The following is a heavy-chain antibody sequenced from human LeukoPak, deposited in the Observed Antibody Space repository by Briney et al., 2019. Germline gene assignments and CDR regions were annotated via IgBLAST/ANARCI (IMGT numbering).Heavy chain of an antibody. V-gene: IGHV4-34*01. D-gene: IGHD2-2*01. CDR3: ARVGTSNPHYYYYYMDV. Sequence: PSETLSLTCAVYGDSFSGYYWSWIRQPPGKGLEWIAEINHRGTTHYNPSLMSRVNISADTSKNQFSLKLSSVTAADTAVYYCARVGTSNPHYYYYYMDVWGKGTTVTVSS. J-gene: IGHJ6*03. CDR2: INHRGTT. CDR1: GDSFSGYY.